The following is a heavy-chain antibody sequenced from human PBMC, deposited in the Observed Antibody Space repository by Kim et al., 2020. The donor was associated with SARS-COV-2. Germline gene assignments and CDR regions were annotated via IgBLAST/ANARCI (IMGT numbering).Heavy chain of an antibody. D-gene: IGHD6-13*01. CDR3: ARGGWARGYSSSWSYYFDY. Sequence: SVKVSCKASGGTFSSYAISWVRQAPGQGLEWMGGIIPIFGTANYAQKFQGRVTITADESTSTAYMELSSLRSEDTAVYYCARGGWARGYSSSWSYYFDYWGQGTLVTVSS. J-gene: IGHJ4*02. CDR2: IIPIFGTA. CDR1: GGTFSSYA. V-gene: IGHV1-69*13.